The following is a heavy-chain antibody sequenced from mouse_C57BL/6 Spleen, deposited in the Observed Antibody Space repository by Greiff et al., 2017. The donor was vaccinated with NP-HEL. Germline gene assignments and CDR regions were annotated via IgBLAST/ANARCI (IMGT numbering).Heavy chain of an antibody. CDR3: ARPVVATWYFDV. J-gene: IGHJ1*03. CDR2: INPYNGGT. D-gene: IGHD1-1*01. V-gene: IGHV1-19*01. Sequence: EVQLQQSGPVLVKPGASVKMSCKASGYTFTDYYMNWVKQSHGKSLEWIGVINPYNGGTSYNQKFKGKATLTVDKSSSTAYMELNSLTSEDSAVYYCARPVVATWYFDVWGTGTTVTVSS. CDR1: GYTFTDYY.